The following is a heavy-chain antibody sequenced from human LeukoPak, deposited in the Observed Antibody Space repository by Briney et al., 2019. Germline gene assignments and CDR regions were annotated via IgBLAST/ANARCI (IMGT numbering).Heavy chain of an antibody. D-gene: IGHD3-10*02. J-gene: IGHJ4*02. CDR1: GYTFTCYY. Sequence: ASVKVSCKASGYTFTCYYMHWVRQAPGQGLEWMGWINPNSGGTHYAQKFQGRVTMTRDTSISTAYMELSRLRSDDTAVYYCARGSDDRGFDYWGQGTLVTVSS. V-gene: IGHV1-2*02. CDR2: INPNSGGT. CDR3: ARGSDDRGFDY.